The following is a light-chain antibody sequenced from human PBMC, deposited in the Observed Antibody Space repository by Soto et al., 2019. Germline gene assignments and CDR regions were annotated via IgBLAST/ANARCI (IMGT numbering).Light chain of an antibody. V-gene: IGKV3-20*01. Sequence: EIVLTQSPGTLSLSPGERATLSCRASQSVSSSYLAWYQQKPGQAPRLLIYGASSRATGIPDRFSGSGSGTDFTLTINSLQSEDFALYYCQEYDNWPLWTFGQGTKVDIK. J-gene: IGKJ1*01. CDR3: QEYDNWPLWT. CDR1: QSVSSSY. CDR2: GAS.